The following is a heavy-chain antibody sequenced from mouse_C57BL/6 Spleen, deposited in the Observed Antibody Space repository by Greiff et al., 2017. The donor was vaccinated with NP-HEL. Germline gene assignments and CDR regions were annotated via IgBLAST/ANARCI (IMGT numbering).Heavy chain of an antibody. Sequence: VQLQQSGAELVRPGTSVKVSCKASGYAFTHSLIEWVKPWPGQGLEWIGVINPGSGGTNYNEKFKGKATLTADKSSSTAYMQLSSLTSEDSAVYFCAMTQATWFAYWGQGTLVTVSA. D-gene: IGHD3-2*02. J-gene: IGHJ3*01. CDR3: AMTQATWFAY. CDR2: INPGSGGT. V-gene: IGHV1-54*01. CDR1: GYAFTHSL.